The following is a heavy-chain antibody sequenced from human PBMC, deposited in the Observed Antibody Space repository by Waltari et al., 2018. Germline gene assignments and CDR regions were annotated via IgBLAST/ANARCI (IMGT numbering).Heavy chain of an antibody. D-gene: IGHD3-10*01. CDR1: GFTVRYDW. Sequence: EVQLVESGGGLVQPGGSLRLSCAASGFTVRYDWMTWVRQAPGKGLEWVANIEEDGSVKYYADSVKGRFTISRDNAKNSLYLQMNSLRADDTAVYYCARDPGRLGSFIEYWGLGTLVTVS. J-gene: IGHJ4*02. V-gene: IGHV3-7*01. CDR2: IEEDGSVK. CDR3: ARDPGRLGSFIEY.